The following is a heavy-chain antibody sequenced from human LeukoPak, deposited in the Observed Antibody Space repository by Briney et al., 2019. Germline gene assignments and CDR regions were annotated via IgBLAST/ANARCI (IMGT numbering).Heavy chain of an antibody. V-gene: IGHV5-51*01. D-gene: IGHD5-24*01. CDR3: ARNRDAYNDAFDI. CDR2: IYPGDSDT. CDR1: GYSFTSYW. J-gene: IGHJ3*02. Sequence: GESLKISCKDSGYSFTSYWIGWVRQMPGKGLEWMGIIYPGDSDTRYSPSFQGQVTISADKSISTAYLQWSSLKASDTAMYYCARNRDAYNDAFDIWGQGTMVTVSS.